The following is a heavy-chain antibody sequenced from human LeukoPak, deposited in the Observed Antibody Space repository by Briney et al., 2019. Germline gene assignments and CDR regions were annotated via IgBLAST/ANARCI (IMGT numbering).Heavy chain of an antibody. V-gene: IGHV3-53*01. CDR1: GFTVSSNY. CDR2: IYSGGST. J-gene: IGHJ4*02. CDR3: ARAFRIVGAIHFDY. D-gene: IGHD1-26*01. Sequence: GGSLRLSCAASGFTVSSNYMSWVRQAPGKGLEWVSVIYSGGSTYYADSVKGRFTISRDNSKNTLYLQMNSLRAEDTAVYYCARAFRIVGAIHFDYWGQGTLVTVSS.